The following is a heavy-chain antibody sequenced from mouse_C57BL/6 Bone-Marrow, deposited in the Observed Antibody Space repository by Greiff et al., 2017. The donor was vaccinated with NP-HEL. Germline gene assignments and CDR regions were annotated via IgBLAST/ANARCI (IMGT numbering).Heavy chain of an antibody. D-gene: IGHD1-1*01. J-gene: IGHJ1*03. Sequence: EVQGVESGPGLAKPSQTLSLTCSVTGYSITSDYWNWIRKFPGNKLEYMGYISYSGSTYYNPSLKSRISITRDTSKNQYYLQLNSVTTEDTATYYCARYPPYYGSSWYFDVWGTGTTVTVSS. V-gene: IGHV3-8*01. CDR3: ARYPPYYGSSWYFDV. CDR1: GYSITSDY. CDR2: ISYSGST.